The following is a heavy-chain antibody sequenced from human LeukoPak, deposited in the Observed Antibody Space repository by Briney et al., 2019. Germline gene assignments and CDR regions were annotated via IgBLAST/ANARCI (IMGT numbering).Heavy chain of an antibody. CDR2: ISSIGVNI. CDR3: AREVRSTRSWYVYYDFDS. Sequence: GGSLRLSCAASGITFSDYYMSWVRQAPGKGLECVPHISSIGVNIDYTDSVRGRFAISRDNAKNSLYLQIITLSVEDTAVYYCAREVRSTRSWYVYYDFDSWGEGALVTVSS. J-gene: IGHJ4*02. D-gene: IGHD6-13*01. CDR1: GITFSDYY. V-gene: IGHV3-11*01.